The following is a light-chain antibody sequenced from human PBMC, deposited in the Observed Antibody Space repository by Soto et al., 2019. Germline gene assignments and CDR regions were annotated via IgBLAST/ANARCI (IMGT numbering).Light chain of an antibody. CDR2: EVS. CDR1: TSDIGGYNY. J-gene: IGLJ3*02. CDR3: SSYAGTSWV. V-gene: IGLV2-8*01. Sequence: QSALTQPPSASGSPGQSVTISCSGTTSDIGGYNYVSWYQQHPGKASKVVIYEVSKRPSGVPDRFSGSKSGNTASLTLSGLQAEDEADYYCSSYAGTSWVFGGGTKLTVL.